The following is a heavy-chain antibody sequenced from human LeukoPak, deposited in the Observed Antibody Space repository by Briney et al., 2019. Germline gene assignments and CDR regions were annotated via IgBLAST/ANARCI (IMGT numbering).Heavy chain of an antibody. J-gene: IGHJ4*02. CDR2: IKQDGSEI. D-gene: IGHD1-26*01. Sequence: GGSLRLSCAASGFTFSSYAMHWVRQTPEKGLEWVANIKQDGSEIYYVDSVKGRFTISRDNAENSLYLQMNSLRADDTAVYYCARDKIVGPTTLDYWGQGTLVTVSS. V-gene: IGHV3-7*01. CDR1: GFTFSSYA. CDR3: ARDKIVGPTTLDY.